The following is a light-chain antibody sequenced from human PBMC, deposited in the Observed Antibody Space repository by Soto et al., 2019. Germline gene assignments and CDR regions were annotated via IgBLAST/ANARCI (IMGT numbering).Light chain of an antibody. Sequence: DIQMTQSPSSLSASVGDRVTITCRASQSISRNLNCYQHKPGKAPKLLFYAASSLQNGVPSRFSGGGSGTEFTLSISSLQPEDFGTYYCQQSYTTASITFGQGTRLEIK. J-gene: IGKJ5*01. CDR3: QQSYTTASIT. CDR2: AAS. CDR1: QSISRN. V-gene: IGKV1-39*01.